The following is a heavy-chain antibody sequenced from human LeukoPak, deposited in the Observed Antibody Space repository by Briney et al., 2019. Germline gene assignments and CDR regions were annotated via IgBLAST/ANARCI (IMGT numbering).Heavy chain of an antibody. Sequence: SETLSLTCTVSGGSISSSSYYWGWIRQPPGKGLEWIGSIYYSGSTYYNPSLKSRVTISVDTSKNQFSLKLSSVTAADTAVYYCAAEREYQLPDESLEFDYWGQGTLVTVSS. V-gene: IGHV4-39*01. D-gene: IGHD2-2*01. CDR3: AAEREYQLPDESLEFDY. CDR1: GGSISSSSYY. J-gene: IGHJ4*02. CDR2: IYYSGST.